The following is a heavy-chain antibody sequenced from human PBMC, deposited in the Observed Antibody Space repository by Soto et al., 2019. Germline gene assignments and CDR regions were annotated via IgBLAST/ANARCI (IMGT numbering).Heavy chain of an antibody. CDR1: GGSISNSDYY. CDR3: ARHVAAGHSQGLGWFDP. J-gene: IGHJ5*02. D-gene: IGHD6-13*01. CDR2: IHYSGSS. Sequence: QVQLQQAAGPGLVKPSETLSLTCTASGGSISNSDYYWGWILQPPGQGLEWLGTIHYSGSSYYNPSLKSRVTMSVDTSNHQFSLKLSAVTAADTALYYCARHVAAGHSQGLGWFDPWGQGTLVTVSS. V-gene: IGHV4-39*01.